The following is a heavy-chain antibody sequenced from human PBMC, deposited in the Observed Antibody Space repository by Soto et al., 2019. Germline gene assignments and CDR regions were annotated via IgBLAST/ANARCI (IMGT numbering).Heavy chain of an antibody. D-gene: IGHD2-15*01. Sequence: EVQLVESGGGLVQPGGSLRLSCAGSGFTLSDHYIDWVRQAPGKGLEWVGRSRDKAQGYSITYAASVKGRFTTSRDEQKNSVYWQLNSLKPEDPAVYYCVRATYSSASVGNPVCLAYWGRGTRVPVPS. CDR1: GFTLSDHY. CDR2: SRDKAQGYSI. V-gene: IGHV3-72*01. J-gene: IGHJ4*02. CDR3: VRATYSSASVGNPVCLAY.